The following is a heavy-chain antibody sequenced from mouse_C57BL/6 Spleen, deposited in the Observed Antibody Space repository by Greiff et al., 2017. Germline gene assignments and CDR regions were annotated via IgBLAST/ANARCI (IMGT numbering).Heavy chain of an antibody. V-gene: IGHV1-26*01. CDR2: INPNNGGT. J-gene: IGHJ3*01. CDR1: GYTFTDYY. D-gene: IGHD2-2*01. Sequence: EVQLQQSGPELVKPGASVKISCKASGYTFTDYYMNWVKQSHGKSLEWIGDINPNNGGTSYNQKFTGKATLTVDKSSSTAYMELRSLTSEDSAVYYCARFHYGYDGFAYWGQGTLVTVSA. CDR3: ARFHYGYDGFAY.